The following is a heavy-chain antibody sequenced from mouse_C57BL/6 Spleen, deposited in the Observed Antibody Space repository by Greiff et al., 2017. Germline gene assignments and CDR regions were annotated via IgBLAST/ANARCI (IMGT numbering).Heavy chain of an antibody. Sequence: EVKLMESEGGLVQPGSSMKLSCTASGFTFSDYYMAWVRQVPEKGLEWVANINYDGSSTYYLDSLKSRFIISRDNAKNILYLQMSSLKSEDTATYYCARGSGYPYYFDYWGQGTTLTVSS. J-gene: IGHJ2*01. CDR2: INYDGSST. V-gene: IGHV5-16*01. CDR1: GFTFSDYY. D-gene: IGHD3-2*02. CDR3: ARGSGYPYYFDY.